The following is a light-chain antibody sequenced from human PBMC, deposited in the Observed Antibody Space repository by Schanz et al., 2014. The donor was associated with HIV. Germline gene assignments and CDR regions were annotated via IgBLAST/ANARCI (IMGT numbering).Light chain of an antibody. J-gene: IGLJ2*01. Sequence: QSALTQPASVSGSPGQSITISCTGTSSDVGGYNYVSWYQQHPGKAPKLMIYDVSYRPSGVSNRFSGSKSGNTASLTISGLQAYDEADYFCSSFAGNNKLLFGGGTKVTVL. V-gene: IGLV2-14*01. CDR3: SSFAGNNKLL. CDR1: SSDVGGYNY. CDR2: DVS.